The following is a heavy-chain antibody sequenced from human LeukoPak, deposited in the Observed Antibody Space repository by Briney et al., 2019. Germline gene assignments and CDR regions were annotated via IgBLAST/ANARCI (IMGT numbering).Heavy chain of an antibody. Sequence: PGGSLRLSCAASGFTFSSYWMSWVRQAPGKGLEWVANIKEDGSEKHYVDSVKGRFTISRDNAKNSLYLQMNSLRAEDTAVYYCARDSIVIRSMGPAFYFQHWGQGTLVTVSS. V-gene: IGHV3-7*01. D-gene: IGHD2-15*01. CDR3: ARDSIVIRSMGPAFYFQH. CDR2: IKEDGSEK. CDR1: GFTFSSYW. J-gene: IGHJ1*01.